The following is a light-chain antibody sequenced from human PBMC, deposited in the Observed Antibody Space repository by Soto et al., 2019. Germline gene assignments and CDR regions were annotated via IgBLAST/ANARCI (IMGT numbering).Light chain of an antibody. CDR3: SSFADTNTLL. J-gene: IGLJ2*01. V-gene: IGLV2-8*01. CDR1: GSDIAVYDF. CDR2: EVT. Sequence: QSALTQPPSASGSPGQSVTISCAGAGSDIAVYDFVSWYQQHPGKAPKLIIYEVTKRPSGVPDRFSGSKSGNTASLTVSRLQAEDESDYYCSSFADTNTLLFGGGTKPTVL.